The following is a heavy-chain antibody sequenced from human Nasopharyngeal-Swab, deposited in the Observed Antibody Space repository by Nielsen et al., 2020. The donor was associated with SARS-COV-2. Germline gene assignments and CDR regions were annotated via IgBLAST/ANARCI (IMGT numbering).Heavy chain of an antibody. V-gene: IGHV3-30*18. CDR1: GFTFSSYG. CDR2: ISYDGSNK. D-gene: IGHD6-19*01. Sequence: GESLKISCAASGFTFSSYGMHWVRQAPGKGLEWVAVISYDGSNKYYADSVKGRFTISRDNSKNTLYLQMNNLRAEDTAVYYCAKLGIAVAGSDYWGQGTLVTVPS. J-gene: IGHJ4*02. CDR3: AKLGIAVAGSDY.